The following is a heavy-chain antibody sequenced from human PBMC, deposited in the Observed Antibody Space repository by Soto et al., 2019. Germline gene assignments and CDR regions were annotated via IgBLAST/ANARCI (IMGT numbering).Heavy chain of an antibody. CDR1: AFTFSSYA. V-gene: IGHV3-30*09. J-gene: IGHJ6*02. Sequence: GGSLRLSCAASAFTFSSYAMHWVRQAPGKGLEWVAVISYDGSQKYYADSVRGRFAISRDNSKNTLFLQMNSLRVEDTALYYCVRELPAASGSYYGMDVWGQGTTVTVSS. CDR2: ISYDGSQK. D-gene: IGHD2-2*01. CDR3: VRELPAASGSYYGMDV.